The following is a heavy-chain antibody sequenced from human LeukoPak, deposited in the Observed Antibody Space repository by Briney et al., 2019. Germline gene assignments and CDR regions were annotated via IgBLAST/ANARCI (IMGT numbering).Heavy chain of an antibody. CDR2: IYYSGSSGST. J-gene: IGHJ6*02. CDR3: ARGAATYYYYGMDV. Sequence: PSETLSLTCTVSGGSISTYYWGWLRQTPGKGLEWIGYIYYSGSSGSTNYNPSLKSRVTISVDTSKNQFSLKLSSVTAADTAVYYCARGAATYYYYGMDVWGQGTTATVSS. CDR1: GGSISTYY. D-gene: IGHD2-15*01. V-gene: IGHV4-59*12.